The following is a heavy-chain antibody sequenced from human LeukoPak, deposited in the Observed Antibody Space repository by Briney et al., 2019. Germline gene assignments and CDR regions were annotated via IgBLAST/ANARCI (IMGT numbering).Heavy chain of an antibody. CDR2: IYYSGST. CDR3: ARNMITFGGVIVHDAFDI. J-gene: IGHJ3*02. D-gene: IGHD3-16*02. CDR1: GGSISSYY. V-gene: IGHV4-59*08. Sequence: SETLSLTCTVSGGSISSYYWSWIRQPPGKGLEWIGYIYYSGSTNYNPSLKSRVTISVDTSKNQFSLKLSSVTAADTAVYYCARNMITFGGVIVHDAFDIWGQGTMVTVSS.